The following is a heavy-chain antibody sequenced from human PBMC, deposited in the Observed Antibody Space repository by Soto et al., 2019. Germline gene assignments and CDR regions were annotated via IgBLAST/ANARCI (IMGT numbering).Heavy chain of an antibody. Sequence: ASVKVSCKASGGTFSSYAISWVRQAPGQGLEWMGWIIPILGTANYAQKFQGRVTITADKSTSTAYMELSSLRSEDTAVYYCACDYYDSSGYSKFLGYWGQGTLVTVSS. CDR1: GGTFSSYA. D-gene: IGHD3-22*01. V-gene: IGHV1-69*10. CDR2: IIPILGTA. CDR3: ACDYYDSSGYSKFLGY. J-gene: IGHJ4*02.